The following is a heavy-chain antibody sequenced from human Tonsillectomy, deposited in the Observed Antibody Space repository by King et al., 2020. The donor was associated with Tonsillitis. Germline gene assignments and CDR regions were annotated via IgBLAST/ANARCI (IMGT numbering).Heavy chain of an antibody. Sequence: VQLVESGAEVRKPGASVTVSCTASGYSLTGYYIHWVRQAPGQGLEWMGWTNPNSGGTNYAQKFQGRVTMTWDTSINTAYMELSRLRSDDTAVYYCATDRPPYDTKGGAFDFWGQGTMVTVSS. CDR1: GYSLTGYY. CDR3: ATDRPPYDTKGGAFDF. J-gene: IGHJ3*01. CDR2: TNPNSGGT. V-gene: IGHV1-2*02. D-gene: IGHD3-22*01.